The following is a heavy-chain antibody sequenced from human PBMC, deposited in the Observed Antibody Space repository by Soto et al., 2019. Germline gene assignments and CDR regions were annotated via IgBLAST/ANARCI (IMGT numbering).Heavy chain of an antibody. CDR3: ARGAGYSGSYSGYFDY. V-gene: IGHV1-2*04. D-gene: IGHD1-26*01. CDR2: INPNSGGT. J-gene: IGHJ4*02. CDR1: GYTFTGYY. Sequence: ASVKVSCKASGYTFTGYYMHWVRQAPGQGLEWMGWINPNSGGTNYAQKFQGWVTKTRDTSISTAYMELSRLRSDDTAVYYCARGAGYSGSYSGYFDYWGQGTLVTVSS.